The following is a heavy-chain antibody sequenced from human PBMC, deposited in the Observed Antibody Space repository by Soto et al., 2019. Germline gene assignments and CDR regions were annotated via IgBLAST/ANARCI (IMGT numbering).Heavy chain of an antibody. CDR3: ARDHGIGPARAYCSSTSCYGILDY. V-gene: IGHV4-31*03. D-gene: IGHD2-2*01. Sequence: QVQLQESGPGLVKPSQTLSLTCTVSGASISSGGYYWTWIRQHPGKGLGWIGYIFYSGSTYYNPSLKSRVTISADTSKNQFSLKLTSVTAADTAVYYCARDHGIGPARAYCSSTSCYGILDYWGQGTLVTVSS. CDR1: GASISSGGYY. J-gene: IGHJ4*02. CDR2: IFYSGST.